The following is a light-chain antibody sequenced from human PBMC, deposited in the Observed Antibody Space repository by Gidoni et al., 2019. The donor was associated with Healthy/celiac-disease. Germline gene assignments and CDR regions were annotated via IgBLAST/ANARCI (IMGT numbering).Light chain of an antibody. CDR3: QQYDNPS. CDR1: QDISNS. CDR2: DAS. Sequence: DIQMTQSPSSLSASVGDRVTITCQASQDISNSLNWYQQKPGKAPKLLIYDASNLETGVPSRFSGSGSGTDFTFTISSLQPEDIATYYCQQYDNPSFGGGTKVEIK. V-gene: IGKV1-33*01. J-gene: IGKJ4*01.